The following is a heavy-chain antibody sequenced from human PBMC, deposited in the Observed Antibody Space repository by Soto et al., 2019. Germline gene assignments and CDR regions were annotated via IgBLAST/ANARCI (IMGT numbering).Heavy chain of an antibody. CDR2: IKQDGSQK. V-gene: IGHV3-7*01. CDR1: GFPFSSYW. J-gene: IGHJ4*02. CDR3: ASAYYYDSSGYSPGGY. D-gene: IGHD3-22*01. Sequence: GGSLRLSWAASGFPFSSYWMSWVRQAPGKGLEWVANIKQDGSQKYYVDSVKGRFTISRDNAKNSLYLQMNSLRVEDTAVYYCASAYYYDSSGYSPGGYWGQGTLVTVSS.